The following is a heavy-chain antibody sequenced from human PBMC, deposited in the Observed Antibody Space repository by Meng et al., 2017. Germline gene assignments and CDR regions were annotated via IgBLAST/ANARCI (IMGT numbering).Heavy chain of an antibody. Sequence: GESLRPSCTASGFTFGDYAMSWVRQAPGKGLEWVGFIRSKAYGGTTEYAASVKGRLTISRDEPKSIAYPQMNSLKTEDTAVCYRTGSDVDTAVVPLNWGQGKLVTVSS. CDR3: TGSDVDTAVVPLN. CDR1: GFTFGDYA. J-gene: IGHJ4*02. D-gene: IGHD5-18*01. V-gene: IGHV3-49*04. CDR2: IRSKAYGGTT.